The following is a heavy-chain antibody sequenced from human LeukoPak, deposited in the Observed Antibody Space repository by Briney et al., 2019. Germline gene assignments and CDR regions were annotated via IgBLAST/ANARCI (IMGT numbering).Heavy chain of an antibody. Sequence: SETLSLTCTVSGGSISSYYWSWLRQPPGKGLEWIGYIYYSGSTNYNPSLKSRVTISVDTSKNQFSLKLSSVTAADTAVYYCASGPGIAAAGTPDYWGQGTLVTVSS. D-gene: IGHD6-13*01. CDR2: IYYSGST. CDR3: ASGPGIAAAGTPDY. CDR1: GGSISSYY. V-gene: IGHV4-59*08. J-gene: IGHJ4*02.